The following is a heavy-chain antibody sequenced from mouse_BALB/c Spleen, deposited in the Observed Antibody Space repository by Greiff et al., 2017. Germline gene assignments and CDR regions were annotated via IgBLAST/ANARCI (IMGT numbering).Heavy chain of an antibody. CDR3: ARGGIYDGYSYAMDY. V-gene: IGHV1-67*01. CDR2: ISIYYDNT. J-gene: IGHJ4*01. D-gene: IGHD2-3*01. Sequence: VQLQQSGPELVRPGESVKISCEGSGYTFTDYAMHWVKQSHAKSLEWIGVISIYYDNTNYNQKFKGKATMTVDKSSSTAYMELARLTSEDSAIYYCARGGIYDGYSYAMDYWGQGTSVTVSS. CDR1: GYTFTDYA.